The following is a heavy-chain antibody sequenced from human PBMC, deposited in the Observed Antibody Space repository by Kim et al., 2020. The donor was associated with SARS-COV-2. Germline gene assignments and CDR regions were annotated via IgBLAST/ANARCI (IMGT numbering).Heavy chain of an antibody. J-gene: IGHJ6*02. CDR2: IIPIFGTA. D-gene: IGHD3-22*01. CDR3: ARAWTYYDSSGYYYTTQDSDYYYYYGMDV. V-gene: IGHV1-69*13. CDR1: GGTFSSYA. Sequence: SVKVSCKASGGTFSSYAISWVRQAPGQGLEWMGGIIPIFGTANYAQKFQGRVTITADESTSTAYMELSSLRSEDTAVYYCARAWTYYDSSGYYYTTQDSDYYYYYGMDVWGQGTTVTVSS.